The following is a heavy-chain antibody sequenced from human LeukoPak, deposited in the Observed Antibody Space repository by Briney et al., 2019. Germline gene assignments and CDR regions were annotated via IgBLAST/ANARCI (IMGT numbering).Heavy chain of an antibody. D-gene: IGHD3/OR15-3a*01. CDR1: SGSISTSNYY. CDR2: IYYSGNT. Sequence: SETLSLTCTVSSGSISTSNYYWGWVRQPPGKGLEWIGSIYYSGNTYYNASLKSQVSISIDTSKNQFSLRLTSVTAADTAVYYCARQTGSGLFILPGGQGTLVTVSS. J-gene: IGHJ4*02. V-gene: IGHV4-39*01. CDR3: ARQTGSGLFILP.